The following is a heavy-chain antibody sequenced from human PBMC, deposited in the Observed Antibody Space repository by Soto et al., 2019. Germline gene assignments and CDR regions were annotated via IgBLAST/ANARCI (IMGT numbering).Heavy chain of an antibody. CDR2: INAGNGDT. J-gene: IGHJ4*02. V-gene: IGHV1-3*01. CDR1: GYTFSMHA. D-gene: IGHD1-7*01. Sequence: QVQLVQSGAEVKKPGASVKVSCKTSGYTFSMHAIHWVRQAPGQGLEWMGWINAGNGDTKYSEKFQDRVAITRDAYAVAANMEVRSLRSEDTAIYYCARDEGGWNSIEGGFVKFILDYWGQGSVVTVSS. CDR3: ARDEGGWNSIEGGFVKFILDY.